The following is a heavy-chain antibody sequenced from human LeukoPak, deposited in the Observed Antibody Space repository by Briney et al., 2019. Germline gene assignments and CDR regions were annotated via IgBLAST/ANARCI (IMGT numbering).Heavy chain of an antibody. Sequence: SETLSLTCTVSGGSISSSGYYWGWIRQPPGKGLEWIGSISSGGSTHYTPSLKSRVTISVEKSKNQFSLKLSSVTAADTAVYYCARRSYDGSGYYYVDYWGQGTLATVSS. V-gene: IGHV4-39*01. J-gene: IGHJ4*02. D-gene: IGHD3-22*01. CDR3: ARRSYDGSGYYYVDY. CDR1: GGSISSSGYY. CDR2: ISSGGST.